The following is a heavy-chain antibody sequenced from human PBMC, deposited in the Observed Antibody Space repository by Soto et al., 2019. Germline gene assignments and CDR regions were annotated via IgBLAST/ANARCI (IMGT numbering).Heavy chain of an antibody. V-gene: IGHV1-18*04. D-gene: IGHD3-3*01. Sequence: QDQLVQSGAEVKKPGASVKVSCKASVFTSSGISWVRQAPGQRLEWMGWISTHNGNTIYAQKFQGRVIMTMDTSTTTVYMELRSLRPDDPAVYLWAKEGILGLFDAFDLWGQGQWSPSLQ. CDR1: VFTSSG. CDR3: AKEGILGLFDAFDL. J-gene: IGHJ3*01. CDR2: ISTHNGNT.